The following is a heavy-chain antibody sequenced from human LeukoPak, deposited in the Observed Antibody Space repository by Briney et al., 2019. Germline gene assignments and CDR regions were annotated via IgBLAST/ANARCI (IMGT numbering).Heavy chain of an antibody. J-gene: IGHJ4*02. D-gene: IGHD5-18*01. CDR3: AKDGLYSYGLAPIDY. CDR2: ISYDGSNK. Sequence: QPGRSLRLSCAASGFTFSSYGMHWVRQAPGKGLEWVAVISYDGSNKYYADSVKGRFTISRDNSKNTLYLQVNSLRVEDTAVYYCAKDGLYSYGLAPIDYWGQGTLVTVSS. V-gene: IGHV3-30*18. CDR1: GFTFSSYG.